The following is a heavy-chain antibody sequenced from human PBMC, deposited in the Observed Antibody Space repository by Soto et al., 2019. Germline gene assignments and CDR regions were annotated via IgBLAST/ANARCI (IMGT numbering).Heavy chain of an antibody. J-gene: IGHJ6*03. CDR1: GYSFTNYG. CDR3: ARDRGVAPPVAGNTHYYYYMDV. V-gene: IGHV1-18*01. CDR2: ISAFNGNT. Sequence: QDQLVQSGAEVKKPGASVTVSCKASGYSFTNYGITWVRQAPGQGLEWLGCISAFNGNTHYAQKVQGRVTMTTDASTSTAYMELRSLRSDDTAVYYCARDRGVAPPVAGNTHYYYYMDVWGKGTTVTVSS. D-gene: IGHD6-19*01.